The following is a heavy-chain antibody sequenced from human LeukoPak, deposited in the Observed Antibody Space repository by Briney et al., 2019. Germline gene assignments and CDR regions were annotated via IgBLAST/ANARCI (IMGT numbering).Heavy chain of an antibody. D-gene: IGHD1-26*01. CDR1: GDSISSDGHS. J-gene: IGHJ4*02. Sequence: TLSLTCGVSGDSISSDGHSWSWIRQPPGKGLEWVGYIYHSGAAYHNPSLKSRLALSVDTPNNQFSLRLRSVTAADTAVYYCVRGVGGEYFYFDRWGQGALVTVSA. CDR3: VRGVGGEYFYFDR. V-gene: IGHV4-30-4*07. CDR2: IYHSGAA.